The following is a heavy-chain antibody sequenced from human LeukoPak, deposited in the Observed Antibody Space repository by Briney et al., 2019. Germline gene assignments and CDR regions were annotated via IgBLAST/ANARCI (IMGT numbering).Heavy chain of an antibody. D-gene: IGHD2-2*01. J-gene: IGHJ4*02. Sequence: ETLSLTCTVSGGSISRSSYYWGWIRQPPGKGLEWTGSVYYTGSTYYNPSLKSRAAISVDTSKNQFSLKLNSVTAADTAVYYCARTYCSDTSCPFDDWGLGTLVTVSS. V-gene: IGHV4-39*07. CDR1: GGSISRSSYY. CDR3: ARTYCSDTSCPFDD. CDR2: VYYTGST.